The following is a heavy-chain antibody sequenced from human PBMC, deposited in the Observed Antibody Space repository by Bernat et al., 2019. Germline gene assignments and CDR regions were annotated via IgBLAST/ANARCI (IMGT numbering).Heavy chain of an antibody. Sequence: QVQLVQSGAEVKKPGASVKVSCKASGYTFTGYYMHWVRQAPGQGLEWMGWINPNSGGTNYAQKFQGWVTMTRETSIRTAYMELSRLRSDDTAVYYCATSSKYSSSWYDYGGQGTLVTVSS. CDR2: INPNSGGT. J-gene: IGHJ4*02. V-gene: IGHV1-2*04. CDR1: GYTFTGYY. CDR3: ATSSKYSSSWYDY. D-gene: IGHD6-13*01.